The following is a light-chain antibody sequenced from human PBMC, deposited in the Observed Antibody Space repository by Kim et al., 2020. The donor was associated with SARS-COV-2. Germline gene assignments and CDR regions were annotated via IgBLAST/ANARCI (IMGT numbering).Light chain of an antibody. V-gene: IGKV1-27*01. Sequence: SAYIRDRVTITCRATQGISDYVAWYQETPGEVHKLLIFAASTLRSGVPSRFSGGSAGTDFTLTISSLQPEDVATYYCQSYNSVPQTFGQGTKLEI. CDR3: QSYNSVPQT. CDR2: AAS. J-gene: IGKJ2*01. CDR1: QGISDY.